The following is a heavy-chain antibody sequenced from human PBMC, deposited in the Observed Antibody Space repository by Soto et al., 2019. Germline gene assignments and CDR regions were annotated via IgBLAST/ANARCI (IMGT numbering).Heavy chain of an antibody. CDR3: AHRRGQRIFDY. CDR2: IYWDGDK. J-gene: IGHJ4*02. Sequence: QITLKESGPTLVKPTQPLTLTCTSSGFSLSTGGVGVGWIRQAPGKDLESLALIYWDGDKRYSSSLKNRLNITKDNSKNQGVLTVTDVDPVDTATDYCAHRRGQRIFDYWGQGLLVTVSS. V-gene: IGHV2-5*02. D-gene: IGHD6-25*01. CDR1: GFSLSTGGVG.